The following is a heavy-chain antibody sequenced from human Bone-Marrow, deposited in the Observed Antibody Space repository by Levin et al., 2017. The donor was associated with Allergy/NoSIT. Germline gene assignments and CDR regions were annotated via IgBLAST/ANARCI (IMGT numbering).Heavy chain of an antibody. CDR3: AREEIGRDDSSGWYFRHYYYYYYGMDV. CDR2: ISSSSSYI. D-gene: IGHD6-19*01. V-gene: IGHV3-21*01. J-gene: IGHJ6*02. CDR1: GFTFSSYS. Sequence: GGSLRLSCAASGFTFSSYSMNWVRQAPGKGLEWVSSISSSSSYIYYADSVKGRFTISRDNAKNSLYLQMNSLRAEDTAVYYCAREEIGRDDSSGWYFRHYYYYYYGMDVWGQGTTVTVSS.